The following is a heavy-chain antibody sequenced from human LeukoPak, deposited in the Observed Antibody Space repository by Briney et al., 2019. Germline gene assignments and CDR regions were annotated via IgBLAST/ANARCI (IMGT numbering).Heavy chain of an antibody. CDR1: GFTFSSYS. D-gene: IGHD3-22*01. Sequence: GGSLRLSCAASGFTFSSYSMNWVRQAPGKGLEWVSSISSSSSYIYYADSVKGRFTISRDNAKNSLYLQMNSLRAEDTAVYYCARDGTPTYYYDSSGLFGTFVYWGQGTLVTVSS. V-gene: IGHV3-21*01. J-gene: IGHJ4*02. CDR2: ISSSSSYI. CDR3: ARDGTPTYYYDSSGLFGTFVY.